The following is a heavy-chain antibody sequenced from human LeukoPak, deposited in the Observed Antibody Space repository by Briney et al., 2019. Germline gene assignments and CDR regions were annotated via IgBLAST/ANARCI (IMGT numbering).Heavy chain of an antibody. CDR1: GLTFSSYS. V-gene: IGHV3-21*01. J-gene: IGHJ4*02. Sequence: GSLRLSCAASGLTFSSYSMNWVRQAPGKGLEWVSSISSSSSYIYYADSVKGRFTISRDNAKNSLYLQMNSLRAEDTAVYYCARWTSRGPGIAVAVTRGFDYWGQGTLVTVSS. D-gene: IGHD6-19*01. CDR3: ARWTSRGPGIAVAVTRGFDY. CDR2: ISSSSSYI.